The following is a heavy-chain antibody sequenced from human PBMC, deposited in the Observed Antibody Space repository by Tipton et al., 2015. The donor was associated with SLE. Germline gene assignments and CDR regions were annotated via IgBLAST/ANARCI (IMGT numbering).Heavy chain of an antibody. CDR1: GFTFSSYA. J-gene: IGHJ3*02. D-gene: IGHD5-18*01. V-gene: IGHV3-23*03. CDR2: IYSGGSST. CDR3: AKADTAMPNDAFDI. Sequence: SLRLSCAASGFTFSSYAMSWVRQAPGKGLEWVSIIYSGGSSTYYADSVKGRFTISRDNSKNTLYLQMNSLRAEDTAVYYCAKADTAMPNDAFDIWGQGTMVTVSS.